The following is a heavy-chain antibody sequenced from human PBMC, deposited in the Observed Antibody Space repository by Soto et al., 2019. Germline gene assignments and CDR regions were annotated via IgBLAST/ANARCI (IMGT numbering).Heavy chain of an antibody. CDR1: GFTFISYA. Sequence: GGSLRLSCAASGFTFISYAMSWVRQAPGKGLEWVSAISGSGVSTYYADSVKGRFTISRDNSKNTLFLQMSSLRAEDTAIYYCAKDRPYCGGDCYNFGYWGQGTLVXVSS. CDR3: AKDRPYCGGDCYNFGY. D-gene: IGHD2-21*02. CDR2: ISGSGVST. V-gene: IGHV3-23*01. J-gene: IGHJ4*02.